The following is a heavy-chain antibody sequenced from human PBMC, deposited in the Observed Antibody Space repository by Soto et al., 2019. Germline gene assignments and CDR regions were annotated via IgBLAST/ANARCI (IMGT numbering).Heavy chain of an antibody. D-gene: IGHD3-3*01. Sequence: QLQLQESGPGLVKPSETLSLTCTVSGGSISSSSYYWGWIRQPPGKGLEWIGSIYYSGSTYYNPSLKSRVTISVDTSKNQFSLKLSSVTAADTAVYYCARLGVVITRESYYYGMDVWGQGTTVTVSS. V-gene: IGHV4-39*01. CDR2: IYYSGST. CDR1: GGSISSSSYY. CDR3: ARLGVVITRESYYYGMDV. J-gene: IGHJ6*02.